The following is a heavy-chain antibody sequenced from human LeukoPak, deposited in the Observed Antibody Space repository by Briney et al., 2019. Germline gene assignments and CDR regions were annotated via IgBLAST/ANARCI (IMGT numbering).Heavy chain of an antibody. D-gene: IGHD2-15*01. CDR3: ARVLPFYCSGGTCYSFMDV. CDR1: GYTFTSYD. V-gene: IGHV1-8*01. Sequence: ASVKVSCKASGYTFTSYDINWVRQATGQGLEWMGWMNPNSGNTGYAQKFQGRVPMTRNTSISTAYMELSSLRSEDTAVYYCARVLPFYCSGGTCYSFMDVWGQGTTVTVSS. CDR2: MNPNSGNT. J-gene: IGHJ6*02.